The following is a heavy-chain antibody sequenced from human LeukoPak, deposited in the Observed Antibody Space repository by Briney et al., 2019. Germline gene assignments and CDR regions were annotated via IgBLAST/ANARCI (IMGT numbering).Heavy chain of an antibody. Sequence: SETLSLTCTVSGGSISSYYWSWIRQPPGKGLEWIGYIYYSGSTNYNPSLKSRVTISVDTSKNQFSLKLSSVTAADTAVYYCARVPWLRGVIMDEWFDPWGQGTLVTVSS. CDR2: IYYSGST. V-gene: IGHV4-59*01. J-gene: IGHJ5*02. CDR1: GGSISSYY. D-gene: IGHD3-10*01. CDR3: ARVPWLRGVIMDEWFDP.